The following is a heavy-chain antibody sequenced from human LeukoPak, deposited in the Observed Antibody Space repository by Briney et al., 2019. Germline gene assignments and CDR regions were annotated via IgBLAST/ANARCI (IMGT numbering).Heavy chain of an antibody. J-gene: IGHJ5*02. V-gene: IGHV4-4*07. CDR1: GGSISSYY. CDR3: AREVYYYDSGGLNWFDP. Sequence: SETLSLTCTVSGGSISSYYWSWIRQPAGKGLEWIGRIYTSGSTNYNPSLKSRVTMSVDTSKNQFSLKLSSVTAADTAVYYCAREVYYYDSGGLNWFDPWGQGTLVTVSS. CDR2: IYTSGST. D-gene: IGHD3-22*01.